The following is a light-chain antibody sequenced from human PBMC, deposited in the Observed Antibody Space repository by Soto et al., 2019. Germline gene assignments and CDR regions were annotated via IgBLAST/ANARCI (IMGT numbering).Light chain of an antibody. CDR1: SFKIGTNN. CDR2: SNT. J-gene: IGLJ1*01. Sequence: QSVLTQPPTASGTPGQRVTIFCSGSSFKIGTNNVNWYQQLPGTAPKLLVHSNTERPSGVPDRFSGSKSGTSASLAISGVQSEDEADYYCAAWDDSLNSYVFGIGTKVTVL. CDR3: AAWDDSLNSYV. V-gene: IGLV1-44*01.